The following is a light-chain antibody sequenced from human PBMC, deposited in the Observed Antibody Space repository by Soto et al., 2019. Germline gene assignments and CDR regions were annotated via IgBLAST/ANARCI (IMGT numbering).Light chain of an antibody. J-gene: IGKJ2*01. Sequence: EIVLTQSPGTLSLSPGDAATLSCRASQSVGSTYLVWYQQKPGQPPRLLIYGASTRATGIPDRFSGTGSGTDFTLTINRLEPEYFAVYYCQHYGSPVTFGQGTKLEIK. V-gene: IGKV3-20*01. CDR2: GAS. CDR1: QSVGSTY. CDR3: QHYGSPVT.